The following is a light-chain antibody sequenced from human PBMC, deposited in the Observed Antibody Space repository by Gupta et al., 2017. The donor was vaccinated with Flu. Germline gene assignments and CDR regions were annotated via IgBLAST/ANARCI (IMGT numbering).Light chain of an antibody. J-gene: IGKJ4*01. CDR2: GAS. V-gene: IGKV3-15*01. CDR1: QSVSSH. Sequence: EIVMTQSPATLSVSPGERATLSCRASQSVSSHLAWYQQKPGQAPRLLIYGASTRATGIPARSSDTQYGIEFTLTMSSRQSEDFAVYYGPQYNNWPPLTCGGGTKVEIK. CDR3: PQYNNWPPLT.